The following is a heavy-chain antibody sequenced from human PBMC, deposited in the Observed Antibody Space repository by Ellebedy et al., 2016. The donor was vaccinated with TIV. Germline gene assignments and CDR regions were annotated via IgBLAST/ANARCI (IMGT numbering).Heavy chain of an antibody. J-gene: IGHJ2*01. V-gene: IGHV4-59*08. D-gene: IGHD3-3*01. Sequence: SETLSLTCTVSDDSIRGHFWSWVRQPPGKGLEWIANTLDSGTTNYNASLRSRVTISVDKSMKQFSLRLTYVTPSDTAIYYCARHVVGTDDEYWHLDLWGRGTLFTVSS. CDR1: DDSIRGHF. CDR2: TLDSGTT. CDR3: ARHVVGTDDEYWHLDL.